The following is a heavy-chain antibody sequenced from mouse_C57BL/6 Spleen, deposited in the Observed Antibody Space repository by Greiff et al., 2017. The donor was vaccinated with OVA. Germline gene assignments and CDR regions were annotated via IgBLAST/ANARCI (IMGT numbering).Heavy chain of an antibody. J-gene: IGHJ1*03. Sequence: QVQLQQPGAELVMPGASVKLSCKASGYTFTSYWMHWVKQRPGQGLEWIGEIDPSDSYTNYNQKFKGKSTLTVDKSSSTAYMQLSSLTSEDSAVYYCARSGFCYYGSSPCWYFDVWGTGTTVTVSS. CDR2: IDPSDSYT. D-gene: IGHD1-1*01. V-gene: IGHV1-69*01. CDR1: GYTFTSYW. CDR3: ARSGFCYYGSSPCWYFDV.